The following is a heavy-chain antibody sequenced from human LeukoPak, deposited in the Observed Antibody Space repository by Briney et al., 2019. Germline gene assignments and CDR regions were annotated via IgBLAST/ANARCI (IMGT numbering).Heavy chain of an antibody. J-gene: IGHJ3*02. CDR1: GYTFTGYY. CDR3: ARDSYYDTGTYAFDI. Sequence: ASVKVSCKASGYTFTGYYMHWVRQAPGQGLEWMGWINPNSGGTNYAQKFQGRVTMTRDTSISTAYMELSRLRSDDTAVYYCARDSYYDTGTYAFDICGQGTMVTVSS. D-gene: IGHD3-22*01. V-gene: IGHV1-2*02. CDR2: INPNSGGT.